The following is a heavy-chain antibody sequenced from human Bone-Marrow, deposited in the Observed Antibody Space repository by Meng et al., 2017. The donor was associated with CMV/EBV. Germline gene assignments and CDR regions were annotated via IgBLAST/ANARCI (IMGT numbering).Heavy chain of an antibody. CDR1: GFTFSTYA. CDR2: ISYDGNNK. Sequence: GESLKISCAASGFTFSTYAMHWVRQAPGKGLEWVSFISYDGNNKYYADSVKGRFTISRDNSKNTLYLQMNSLRAEDTAIYYCARGYYYGSGSQDRKSTLDYWGQGTLVTVSS. D-gene: IGHD3-10*01. J-gene: IGHJ4*02. V-gene: IGHV3-30-3*01. CDR3: ARGYYYGSGSQDRKSTLDY.